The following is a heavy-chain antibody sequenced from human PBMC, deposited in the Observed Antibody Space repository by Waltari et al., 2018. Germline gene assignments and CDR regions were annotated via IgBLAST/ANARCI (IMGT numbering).Heavy chain of an antibody. CDR2: IYYRGGT. J-gene: IGHJ5*02. CDR1: GGSISIYY. CDR3: ARDYYDSSGYYYWFDP. V-gene: IGHV4-59*12. D-gene: IGHD3-22*01. Sequence: QVQLQESGPGLVKPSETLSLTCPVSGGSISIYYCSWIRPPPGKGREWIGSIYYRGGTNHSPVLLGRVTISVATAKNQFSRKLSSVTAADTAVDYCARDYYDSSGYYYWFDPWGQGTLVTVSS.